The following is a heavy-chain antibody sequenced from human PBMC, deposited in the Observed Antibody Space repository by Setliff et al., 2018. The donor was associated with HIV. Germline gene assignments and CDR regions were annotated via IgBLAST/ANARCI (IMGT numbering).Heavy chain of an antibody. CDR3: ARASYYYDSSGWVDY. V-gene: IGHV3-11*03. CDR1: GGSISSTSYY. D-gene: IGHD3-22*01. J-gene: IGHJ4*02. Sequence: LSLTCTVSGGSISSTSYYWGWIRQAPGKGLEWVSYISSSSSYTNYADSVKGRFTISRDNAKNSLYLQMNSLRAEDTAVYYCARASYYYDSSGWVDYWGQGTLVTVSS. CDR2: ISSSSSYT.